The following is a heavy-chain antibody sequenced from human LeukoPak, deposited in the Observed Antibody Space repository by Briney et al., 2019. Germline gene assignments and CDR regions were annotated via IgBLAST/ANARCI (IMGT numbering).Heavy chain of an antibody. CDR2: IYYSGRS. J-gene: IGHJ6*03. D-gene: IGHD5-18*01. CDR3: ARAGRGYNYGFVPSELDYYYYYLDV. CDR1: GGSISSYF. Sequence: SETLSLTCTVSGGSISSYFWTWIRQPPGKGLEWIGYIYYSGRSNYNPSLKSRVTISVDTSKNQFSLKLSSVTAADTAVYYCARAGRGYNYGFVPSELDYYYYYLDVWGEGTTVTVSS. V-gene: IGHV4-59*01.